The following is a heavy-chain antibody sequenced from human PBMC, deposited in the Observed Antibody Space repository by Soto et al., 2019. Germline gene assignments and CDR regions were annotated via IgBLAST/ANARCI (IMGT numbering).Heavy chain of an antibody. J-gene: IGHJ4*02. CDR2: IIPILGIA. CDR3: ARDLFGSGYDRAEGVFDY. V-gene: IGHV1-69*08. Sequence: QVQLVQSGAEVKKPGSSVKVSCKASGGTFSSYTISWVRQATGQGLEWMGRIIPILGIANYAQKVQGRVTITADKSTSKAYMELSSLRSEDTAVYYCARDLFGSGYDRAEGVFDYWGQGTLVTVSS. D-gene: IGHD5-12*01. CDR1: GGTFSSYT.